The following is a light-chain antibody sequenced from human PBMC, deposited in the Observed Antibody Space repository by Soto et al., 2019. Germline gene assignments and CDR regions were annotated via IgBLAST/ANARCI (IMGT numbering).Light chain of an antibody. Sequence: DIQMTQSPSSLSASVGDRVTITSRSSQGITNYLAWYQQKPGKNPKLLIYDASTLQSGVPSRFSGTGSATDFTLTISSLQPEDVATYYCQKYNGAPWTFGQGTKVDIK. CDR3: QKYNGAPWT. CDR2: DAS. CDR1: QGITNY. J-gene: IGKJ1*01. V-gene: IGKV1-27*01.